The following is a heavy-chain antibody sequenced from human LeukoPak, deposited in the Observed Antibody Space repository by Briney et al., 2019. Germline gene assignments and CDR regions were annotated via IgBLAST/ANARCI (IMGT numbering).Heavy chain of an antibody. V-gene: IGHV3-43D*03. CDR2: ITWDGIST. J-gene: IGHJ4*02. CDR3: AKPYGRYTTGSCYRKGVYFDY. D-gene: IGHD2-15*01. CDR1: GFTFDDYA. Sequence: PGGSLRLSCAASGFTFDDYAMHWVRQAPGKGLEWVTLITWDGISTSCADSVKGRFTISRDNSKNSLYLQMNGLRAEDTALYYCAKPYGRYTTGSCYRKGVYFDYWGQGTLVTVSS.